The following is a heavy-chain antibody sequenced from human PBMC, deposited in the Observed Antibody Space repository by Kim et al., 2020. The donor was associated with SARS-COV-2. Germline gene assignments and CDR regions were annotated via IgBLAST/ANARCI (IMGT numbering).Heavy chain of an antibody. J-gene: IGHJ6*02. CDR3: ASGPLQGGMDV. CDR1: GFFLSTDS. CDR2: ISGDSRCI. Sequence: GGSLRLSCEGSGFFLSTDSMHWVRQAPGKGLEWVSSISGDSRCIYYADSVRGRLTVSRDNAKRSLYLQMNGLGVDDTAVYYCASGPLQGGMDVWGQGTKVTVSS. V-gene: IGHV3-21*01. D-gene: IGHD2-21*02.